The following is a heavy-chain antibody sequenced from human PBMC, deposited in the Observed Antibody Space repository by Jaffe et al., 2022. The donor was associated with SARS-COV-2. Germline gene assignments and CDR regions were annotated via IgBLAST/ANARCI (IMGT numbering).Heavy chain of an antibody. D-gene: IGHD2-21*01. CDR2: IYQSGST. Sequence: QMQLQESGPGLVKPSETLSLTCTVSGGSISSGNWWSWVRQPPGKGLEWIGEIYQSGSTNYNPSLKSRVTMSVDRSKNQFSLRLSSLTAADTAVYYCARELKNIPYYFDSWGLGTLVTVSS. CDR3: ARELKNIPYYFDS. CDR1: GGSISSGNW. J-gene: IGHJ4*02. V-gene: IGHV4-4*02.